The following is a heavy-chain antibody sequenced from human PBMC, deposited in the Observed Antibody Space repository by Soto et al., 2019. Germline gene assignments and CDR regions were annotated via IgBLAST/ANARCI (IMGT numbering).Heavy chain of an antibody. CDR3: ARDRLVVVPAAWAFDI. V-gene: IGHV4-31*03. D-gene: IGHD2-2*01. CDR1: GGSISSGGYY. J-gene: IGHJ3*02. Sequence: SETLSLTCTVSGGSISSGGYYWSWIRQHPGKGLEWIGYIYYSGSTYYNPSLKSRVTISVDTSKNQFSLKLSSVTAADTAVYYCARDRLVVVPAAWAFDIWGQGTMVTVSS. CDR2: IYYSGST.